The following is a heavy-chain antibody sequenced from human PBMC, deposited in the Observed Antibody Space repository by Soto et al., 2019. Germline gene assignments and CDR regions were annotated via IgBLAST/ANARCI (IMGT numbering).Heavy chain of an antibody. CDR2: IYYSGST. CDR3: ARGGIETTADY. J-gene: IGHJ4*02. CDR1: GGSISSGAYY. D-gene: IGHD4-17*01. Sequence: QVQLQESGPGLVKPSQTLSLTCTVSGGSISSGAYYWSWIRQPPGKGLEWIGYIYYSGSTYYNPSLKCRVTISVDTSKNQFSLKLSSVTAADTAVYYCARGGIETTADYWGQGTLVTVSS. V-gene: IGHV4-30-4*01.